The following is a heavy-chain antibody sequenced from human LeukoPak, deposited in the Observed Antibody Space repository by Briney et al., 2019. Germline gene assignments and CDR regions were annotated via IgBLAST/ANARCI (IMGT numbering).Heavy chain of an antibody. Sequence: GASVKVSCKASGYTFTNYGISWVRQTPGQGLEWLGWISDYKGNTNYAQKFQGRVTMTRDTSISTAYMDLSRLRSDDTAVYYCARGMGVLVPAATWFDPWGQGTLVTVSS. J-gene: IGHJ5*02. V-gene: IGHV1-18*01. CDR3: ARGMGVLVPAATWFDP. CDR1: GYTFTNYG. D-gene: IGHD2-2*01. CDR2: ISDYKGNT.